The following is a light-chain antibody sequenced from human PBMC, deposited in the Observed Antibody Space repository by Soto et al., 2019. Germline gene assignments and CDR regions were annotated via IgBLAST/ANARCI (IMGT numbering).Light chain of an antibody. CDR1: SGHSSYA. V-gene: IGLV4-69*01. J-gene: IGLJ3*02. CDR2: LNSDGSH. CDR3: QTWGTGIWV. Sequence: QLVLTQSPSASASLGASVKLTCTLSSGHSSYAIAWHQQQPEKGPRYLMKLNSDGSHSKGDGIPDRFSGSSSGAERYLTISXLQSEXEADYYCQTWGTGIWVFGGGTKLTVL.